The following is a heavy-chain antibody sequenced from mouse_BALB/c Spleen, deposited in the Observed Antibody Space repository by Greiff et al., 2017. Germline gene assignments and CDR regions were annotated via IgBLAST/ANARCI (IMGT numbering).Heavy chain of an antibody. V-gene: IGHV2-6-5*01. J-gene: IGHJ3*01. CDR2: IWGGGST. CDR1: GFSLTDYG. D-gene: IGHD1-1*01. CDR3: AKHPPYYYGSSYVFAY. Sequence: QEQLKESGPGLVAPSQSLSITCTVSGFSLTDYGVSWIRQPPGKGLEWLGVIWGGGSTYYNSALKSRLSISKDNSKSQVFLKMNSLQTDDTAMYYCAKHPPYYYGSSYVFAYWGQGTLVTVSA.